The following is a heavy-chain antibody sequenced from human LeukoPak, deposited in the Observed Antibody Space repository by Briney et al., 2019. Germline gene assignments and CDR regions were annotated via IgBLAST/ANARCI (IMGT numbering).Heavy chain of an antibody. V-gene: IGHV1-2*02. CDR2: IKPDSGSS. Sequence: GASVTVSCKAPGYTFTAYYIHWLRQAPGQGPEWMGWIKPDSGSSHYAQKFQGRVTMTRDTSSNSAYMDLTRLKSDDTAVYYCARARVPIAVAGLYYFDYWGQGALVTVSS. D-gene: IGHD6-19*01. CDR3: ARARVPIAVAGLYYFDY. J-gene: IGHJ4*02. CDR1: GYTFTAYY.